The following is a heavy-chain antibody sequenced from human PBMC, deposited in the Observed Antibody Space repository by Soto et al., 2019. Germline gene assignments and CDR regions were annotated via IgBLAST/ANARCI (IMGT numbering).Heavy chain of an antibody. V-gene: IGHV1-46*03. CDR2: INPSGGST. CDR3: ARGYGDYGGDAFDI. J-gene: IGHJ3*02. Sequence: ASVRVSCLASGYTFTSLYMHLVRQAPGQGLEWMGIINPSGGSTSYAQKFQGRVTMTRDTSTSTVYMELSSLRSEDTAVYYCARGYGDYGGDAFDIWGQGTMVTVSS. D-gene: IGHD4-17*01. CDR1: GYTFTSLY.